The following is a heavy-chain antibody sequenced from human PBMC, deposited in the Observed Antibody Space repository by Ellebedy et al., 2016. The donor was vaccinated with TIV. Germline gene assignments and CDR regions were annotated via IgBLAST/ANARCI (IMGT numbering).Heavy chain of an antibody. J-gene: IGHJ3*02. CDR2: INQDGSDK. CDR3: ATDGSYGDYRSPTHAFVM. D-gene: IGHD4-17*01. V-gene: IGHV3-7*01. CDR1: GFTFNSYW. Sequence: GGSLRLSCAASGFTFNSYWMPWVRQAPGKGLEWVANINQDGSDKYYVDSLRGRFTISRDNAKDSLYLQMNSLRGEDTAVYYCATDGSYGDYRSPTHAFVMWGQGTLVTVSS.